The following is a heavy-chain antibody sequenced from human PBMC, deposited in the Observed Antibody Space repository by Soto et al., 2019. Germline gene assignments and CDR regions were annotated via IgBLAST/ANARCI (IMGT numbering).Heavy chain of an antibody. V-gene: IGHV1-18*01. J-gene: IGHJ4*02. CDR3: ARGPKYYYDNSGNYFLDY. Sequence: QVQLVQSGAEVKKPGASVKVSCKASGYTFTTYGMSWVRQAPGQGLDWMGWISTYNGNTKYAERLQGRVTMTTDTTTSTAYMELRSLRSDDTAVYYCARGPKYYYDNSGNYFLDYWGQGTLVTVSS. D-gene: IGHD3-22*01. CDR1: GYTFTTYG. CDR2: ISTYNGNT.